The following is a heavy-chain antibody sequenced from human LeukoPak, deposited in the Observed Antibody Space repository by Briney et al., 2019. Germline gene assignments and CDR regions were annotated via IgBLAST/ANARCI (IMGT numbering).Heavy chain of an antibody. V-gene: IGHV4-30-4*01. CDR3: ARGDYYDSSGYPIDY. Sequence: SETLSLTCTVSGGSISSGDNYWSWIRQSPGKGLEWIGYIYYSGSTYYNPSLKSRVTISVDTSKNQFSLKLSSVTAADTAVYYCARGDYYDSSGYPIDYWGQGTLVTVSS. CDR2: IYYSGST. CDR1: GGSISSGDNY. J-gene: IGHJ4*02. D-gene: IGHD3-22*01.